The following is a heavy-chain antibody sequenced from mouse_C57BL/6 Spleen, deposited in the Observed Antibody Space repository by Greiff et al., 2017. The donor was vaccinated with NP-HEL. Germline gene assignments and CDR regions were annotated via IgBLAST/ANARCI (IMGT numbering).Heavy chain of an antibody. CDR2: IDPENGDT. CDR3: TRGRPYWYFDV. D-gene: IGHD3-3*01. Sequence: DVQLQESGAELVRPGASVKLSCTASGFNIKDDYMHWVKQRPEQGLEWIGWIDPENGDTEYASKFQGKATITADTSSNTAYLQLSSLTSEDTAVYYCTRGRPYWYFDVWGTGTTVTVSS. V-gene: IGHV14-4*01. CDR1: GFNIKDDY. J-gene: IGHJ1*03.